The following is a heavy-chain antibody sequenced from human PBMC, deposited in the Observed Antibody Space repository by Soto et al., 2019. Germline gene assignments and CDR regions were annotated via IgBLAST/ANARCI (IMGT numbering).Heavy chain of an antibody. CDR1: GFTFSIYW. CDR3: ARDPLYFTIFGVVGYYGMDV. J-gene: IGHJ6*02. D-gene: IGHD3-3*01. CDR2: IKQDGSEK. Sequence: GALRLSCAAPGFTFSIYWMCCVRQAPGKGLEWVANIKQDGSEKYYVDSVKGRFTISRDNAKNSLYLQMNSLRAEDTAVYYCARDPLYFTIFGVVGYYGMDVWGQGTTVTVSS. V-gene: IGHV3-7*01.